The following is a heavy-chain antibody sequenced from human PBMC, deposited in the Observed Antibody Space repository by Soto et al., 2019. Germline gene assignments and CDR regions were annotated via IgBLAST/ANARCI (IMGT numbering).Heavy chain of an antibody. V-gene: IGHV3-49*03. CDR1: GFTLGDYG. D-gene: IGHD5-12*01. Sequence: GGSLRLSCTPSGFTLGDYGMSWFRQAPGKGLEWVGFIRIKANGGETQYAASVQGRFTISRAESKNIAYLEINSLKTEDTAVYYSARARDGYNFSLDYWGQGTLLTASS. J-gene: IGHJ4*01. CDR2: IRIKANGGET. CDR3: ARARDGYNFSLDY.